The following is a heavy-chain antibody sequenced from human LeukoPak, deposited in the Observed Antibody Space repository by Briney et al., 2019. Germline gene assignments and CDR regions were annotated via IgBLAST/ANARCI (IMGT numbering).Heavy chain of an antibody. Sequence: ASVKVSCKASGYTFTGYYMHWVRHAPGQGLEWMGWINPNSGDTNYAQKFQGRVTMTRDTSISTAYMELSSLRSDDTAVYYCARRSTSSWSWFDPWGQGTLVTVSS. CDR2: INPNSGDT. CDR3: ARRSTSSWSWFDP. V-gene: IGHV1-2*02. D-gene: IGHD6-6*01. J-gene: IGHJ5*02. CDR1: GYTFTGYY.